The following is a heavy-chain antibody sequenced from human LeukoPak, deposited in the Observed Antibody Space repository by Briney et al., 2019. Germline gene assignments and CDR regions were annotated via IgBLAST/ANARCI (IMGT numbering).Heavy chain of an antibody. CDR1: GYTFTGYY. CDR2: INPNSGGT. J-gene: IGHJ3*02. D-gene: IGHD2-2*01. Sequence: GASMKVSCKASGYTFTGYYMHWVRQAPGQGLEWMGWINPNSGGTNYAQKFQGRVTMTRDTSISTAYMELSRLRSDDTAVYYCALEGYCSSTSCPDAFDIWGQGTMVTVSS. CDR3: ALEGYCSSTSCPDAFDI. V-gene: IGHV1-2*02.